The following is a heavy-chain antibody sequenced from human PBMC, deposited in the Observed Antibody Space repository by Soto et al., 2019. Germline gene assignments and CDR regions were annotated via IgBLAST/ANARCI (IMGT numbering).Heavy chain of an antibody. CDR3: ARASSRWGSEAAY. D-gene: IGHD7-27*01. V-gene: IGHV3-53*01. CDR2: IYSDGST. CDR1: GLTVSGNY. Sequence: EAQLVESGGGLIHPGGSLRLSCAASGLTVSGNYMGWVRQAPGKGLEWVSGIYSDGSTIYADSVKGRFTIFRDNSKNTLYLQMNSLRAEDTAVYHCARASSRWGSEAAYWGQGTLVTVSS. J-gene: IGHJ4*02.